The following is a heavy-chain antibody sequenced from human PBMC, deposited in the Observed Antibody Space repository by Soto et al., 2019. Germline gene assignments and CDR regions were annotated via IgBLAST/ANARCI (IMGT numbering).Heavy chain of an antibody. D-gene: IGHD1-1*01. Sequence: DVQLVESGGGLIQPGESLRLSCAAFGLTISGKKYVAWVRQAPGKWLEWVSALDDVDGSLYADSVKGRFTTSSDSSKTTVYLQMNDLRPDDTAVYYCATWHEREHAYDVWGQGTTVTVSS. J-gene: IGHJ3*01. CDR3: ATWHEREHAYDV. CDR1: GLTISGKKY. V-gene: IGHV3-53*01. CDR2: LDDVDGS.